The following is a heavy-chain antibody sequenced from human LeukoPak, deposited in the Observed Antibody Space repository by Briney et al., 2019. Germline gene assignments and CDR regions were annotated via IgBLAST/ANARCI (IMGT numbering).Heavy chain of an antibody. V-gene: IGHV3-73*01. Sequence: GGSLKLSCAASGFTFSGSAMHWVRQASGKGLEWVGRIRSKANSYATAYAASVKGRFTISRDDSKNTAYLQMNSLETEDTAVYYCTARRRYDFWSGYSPYYFDYWGQGTLVTVSS. CDR2: IRSKANSYAT. CDR1: GFTFSGSA. CDR3: TARRRYDFWSGYSPYYFDY. D-gene: IGHD3-3*01. J-gene: IGHJ4*02.